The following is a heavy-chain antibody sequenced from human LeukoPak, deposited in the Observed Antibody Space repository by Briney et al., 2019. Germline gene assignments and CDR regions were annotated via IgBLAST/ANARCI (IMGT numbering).Heavy chain of an antibody. D-gene: IGHD6-13*01. CDR3: ARGGPGIAAAAPRY. Sequence: GGSLRLSCAASGFTFSSYWMSWVRQAPGKGLEWVANIKQDGSEKYYVDSVKGRFIISRDNAKNSLYLQMNSLRAEDTAVYYCARGGPGIAAAAPRYWGQGTLVTVSS. CDR2: IKQDGSEK. J-gene: IGHJ4*02. CDR1: GFTFSSYW. V-gene: IGHV3-7*03.